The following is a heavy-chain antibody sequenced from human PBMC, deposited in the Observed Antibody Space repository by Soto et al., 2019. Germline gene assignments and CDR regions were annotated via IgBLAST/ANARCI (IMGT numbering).Heavy chain of an antibody. J-gene: IGHJ4*02. V-gene: IGHV4-4*07. CDR3: ARALRVATKYYLDY. D-gene: IGHD5-12*01. Sequence: LSLTCTVSGGSISSYYWSWIRQPAGKGLEWIGRIYTSGSTNYNPSLKSRVTMSVDTSKNQFSLKLSSVTAADTAVYYCARALRVATKYYLDYWGQGTLVTVSS. CDR2: IYTSGST. CDR1: GGSISSYY.